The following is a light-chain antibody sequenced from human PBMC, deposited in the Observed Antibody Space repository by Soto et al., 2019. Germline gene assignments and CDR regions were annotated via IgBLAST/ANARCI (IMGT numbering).Light chain of an antibody. V-gene: IGLV2-8*01. Sequence: QSALTKPPSASGSPGQSVTISCTGTSSDVGGFNYVSWYQHHPGKAPKLMIYEVSKRPSGVPDRFSGSKSGNTASLTVSGLQAEDEADYYCSSYAGSNNWNFGTGTKLTVL. CDR3: SSYAGSNNWN. CDR1: SSDVGGFNY. CDR2: EVS. J-gene: IGLJ1*01.